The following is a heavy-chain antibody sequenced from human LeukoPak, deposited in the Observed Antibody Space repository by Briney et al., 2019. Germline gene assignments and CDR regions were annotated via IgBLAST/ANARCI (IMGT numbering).Heavy chain of an antibody. CDR2: INPSGGST. D-gene: IGHD6-13*01. V-gene: IGHV1-46*01. J-gene: IGHJ4*02. Sequence: ASVKVSCKASGYTFTRYYMHWVRQAPGQGLEWMGGINPSGGSTSYAQKFQGRVTMTRDMSISTVYMDVSGLSSEETAGCYFLREVGYNSSGPPVDYLGEGTLVTVSS. CDR1: GYTFTRYY. CDR3: LREVGYNSSGPPVDY.